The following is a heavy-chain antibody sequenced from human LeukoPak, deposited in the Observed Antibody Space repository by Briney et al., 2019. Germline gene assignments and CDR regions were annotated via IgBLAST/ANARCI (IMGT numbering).Heavy chain of an antibody. CDR3: AKDRPGWLPFGDAFDI. CDR1: GFTFSSYA. D-gene: IGHD5-24*01. J-gene: IGHJ3*02. Sequence: GGSLRLSCAASGFTFSSYAMSWVRQAPGKGLEWVSGISGSGGSTYYADSVKGRFTISRDNSKNTLYLQMNSLRAEDTAVYYCAKDRPGWLPFGDAFDIWGQGTMVTVSS. CDR2: ISGSGGST. V-gene: IGHV3-23*01.